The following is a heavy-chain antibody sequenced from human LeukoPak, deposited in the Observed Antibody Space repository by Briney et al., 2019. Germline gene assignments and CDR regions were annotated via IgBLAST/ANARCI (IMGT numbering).Heavy chain of an antibody. J-gene: IGHJ4*02. V-gene: IGHV3-23*01. CDR3: GKASAYCNAFDY. D-gene: IGHD2/OR15-2a*01. CDR1: GFTFSSYA. CDR2: ITGDGGST. Sequence: GGSLRLSCAASGFTFSSYAMSWVRQAPGKGLEWVSAITGDGGSTYYADSVKGRFTISRDNSKNALYLQMNSLRAEDTAVYYCGKASAYCNAFDYWGQGTLVTVSS.